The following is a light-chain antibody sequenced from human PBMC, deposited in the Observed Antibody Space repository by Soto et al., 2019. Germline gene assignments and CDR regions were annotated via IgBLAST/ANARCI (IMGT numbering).Light chain of an antibody. J-gene: IGLJ1*01. CDR1: SSDVGASNI. CDR2: NVY. Sequence: QAVLTQPASVSGSPGQSITISCTGTSSDVGASNIVSWHQQHPGKAPKLMIYNVYDRPSGISYRCSGSKSGNTDSLTISGFQCADEADYSCSAYTVRRPYVFGTGTKVIVL. CDR3: SAYTVRRPYV. V-gene: IGLV2-14*03.